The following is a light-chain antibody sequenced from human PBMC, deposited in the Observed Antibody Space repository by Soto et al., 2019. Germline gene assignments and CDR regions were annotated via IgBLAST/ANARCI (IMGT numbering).Light chain of an antibody. CDR3: QKYNDALRT. J-gene: IGKJ1*01. V-gene: IGKV1-27*01. CDR2: AAS. CDR1: QGLSNQ. Sequence: DMQMTQPPSSLSASVGDRVTITCRASQGLSNQLAWYQQKPGKVPKLVIFAASTLQSGVPSRCSGSGSGTDFTLTISSLQPEDVASYYCQKYNDALRTFGQGTKVDIK.